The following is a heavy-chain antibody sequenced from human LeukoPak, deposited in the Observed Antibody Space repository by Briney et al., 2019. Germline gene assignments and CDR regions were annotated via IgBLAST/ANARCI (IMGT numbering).Heavy chain of an antibody. CDR2: INPSGGST. CDR3: ASNIAAAAPLDY. V-gene: IGHV1-46*01. CDR1: GYTFTSYY. J-gene: IGHJ4*02. D-gene: IGHD6-13*01. Sequence: ASVKVSCKASGYTFTSYYMHWVRQAPGQGLEWMGIINPSGGSTSYAQKFQGRVTMTRDTSTSTVYTELGSLRSEDTAVYYCASNIAAAAPLDYWGQGTLSPSPQ.